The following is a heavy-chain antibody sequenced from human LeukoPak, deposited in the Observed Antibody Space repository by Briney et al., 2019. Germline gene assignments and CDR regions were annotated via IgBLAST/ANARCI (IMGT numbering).Heavy chain of an antibody. V-gene: IGHV4-39*01. CDR1: GGSISSSSYY. D-gene: IGHD3-16*02. J-gene: IGHJ4*02. CDR3: ARGLGGVIAALDY. CDR2: IYYSGST. Sequence: PSETLSLTCTAAGGSISSSSYYWGWIRQPPGKGLEWIGSIYYSGSTYYNPSLKSRVTISVDTSKNQFSLKLSSVTAADTAVYYCARGLGGVIAALDYWGQGTLVTVSS.